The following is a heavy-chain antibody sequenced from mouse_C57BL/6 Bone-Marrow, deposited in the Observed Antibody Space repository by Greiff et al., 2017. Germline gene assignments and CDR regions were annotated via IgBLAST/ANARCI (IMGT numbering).Heavy chain of an antibody. V-gene: IGHV5-16*01. CDR2: INYDGSST. D-gene: IGHD2-2*01. CDR1: GFTFSDYY. J-gene: IGHJ4*01. CDR3: ARYGYGAKDY. Sequence: EVMLVESEGGLVQPGSSMKLSCTASGFTFSDYYMAWVRQVQEKGLEWVANINYDGSSTYYLDSLKSRFLISSDNAKNILYLQMSSLKSENTATYYWARYGYGAKDYCGQGTSVTVSS.